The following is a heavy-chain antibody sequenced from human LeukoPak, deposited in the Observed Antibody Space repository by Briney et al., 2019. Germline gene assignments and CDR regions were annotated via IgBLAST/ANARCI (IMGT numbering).Heavy chain of an antibody. CDR2: INHSGST. D-gene: IGHD6-19*01. Sequence: SETLSLTCAVYGGSFSGYYWSWIRQPPGKGLEWIGEINHSGSTNYNPSLKSRVTISVDTSKNQFSLKLSSVTAADTAVYYCARALYSSGWYGDYYYYYYMDVWGKGTTVTVSS. V-gene: IGHV4-34*01. CDR3: ARALYSSGWYGDYYYYYYMDV. CDR1: GGSFSGYY. J-gene: IGHJ6*03.